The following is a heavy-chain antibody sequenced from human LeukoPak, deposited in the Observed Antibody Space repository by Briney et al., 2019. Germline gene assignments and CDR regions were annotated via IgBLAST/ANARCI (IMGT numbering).Heavy chain of an antibody. Sequence: PGGSLRLSCAASGFTFSSYSMNWVRQAPGKGLEWVSSISSSSSYIYYADSVKGRFTISRDNAKNSLYLQMNSLRAEDTAVYYCARDIQSYYYDSSRYFDYWGQGTLVTVSS. D-gene: IGHD3-22*01. V-gene: IGHV3-21*01. J-gene: IGHJ4*02. CDR1: GFTFSSYS. CDR2: ISSSSSYI. CDR3: ARDIQSYYYDSSRYFDY.